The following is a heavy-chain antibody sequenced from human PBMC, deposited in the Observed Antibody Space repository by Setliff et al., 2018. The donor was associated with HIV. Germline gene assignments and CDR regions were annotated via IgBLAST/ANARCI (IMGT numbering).Heavy chain of an antibody. V-gene: IGHV4-61*02. J-gene: IGHJ4*02. Sequence: SETLSLTCTVADGSISTGSYDWSWVRQPAGRGLEWIGRIYTSGSTNYNPSLKSRFTMSVDTSKNQFSLNLTSVTAADTAVYYCARGRFVGFDYWGQGTLVTVSS. CDR3: ARGRFVGFDY. D-gene: IGHD3-16*02. CDR1: DGSISTGSYD. CDR2: IYTSGST.